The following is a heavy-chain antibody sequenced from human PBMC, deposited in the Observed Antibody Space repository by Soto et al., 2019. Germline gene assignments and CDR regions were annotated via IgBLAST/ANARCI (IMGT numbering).Heavy chain of an antibody. V-gene: IGHV1-69*08. CDR1: GTIFSSYT. CDR3: ARGLGGRMDD. D-gene: IGHD3-16*01. Sequence: QVQLVQSGAEVKKPGSSVRVSCKASGTIFSSYTISWVRQAPGQGLEWMGRIIPILGETNSAQKFQGRVTLTADKSTRTASMQLNSLRLEDTAVYYCARGLGGRMDDWGQGTTVTVSS. J-gene: IGHJ6*02. CDR2: IIPILGET.